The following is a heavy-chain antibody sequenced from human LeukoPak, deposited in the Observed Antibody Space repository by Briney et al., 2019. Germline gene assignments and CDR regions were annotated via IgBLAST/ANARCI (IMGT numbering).Heavy chain of an antibody. CDR2: ISYTETT. J-gene: IGHJ5*02. Sequence: SETLSLTCTVSGYSMRSGSYWGWIRQTPGKGLEWIGYISYTETTDYGPSLKSRVTMSLDTSKNQFSLKLRSVTAADTGVYFCARGYCSHEICQVFPSWGQGILVTVSS. CDR1: GYSMRSGSY. D-gene: IGHD2-15*01. V-gene: IGHV4-38-2*02. CDR3: ARGYCSHEICQVFPS.